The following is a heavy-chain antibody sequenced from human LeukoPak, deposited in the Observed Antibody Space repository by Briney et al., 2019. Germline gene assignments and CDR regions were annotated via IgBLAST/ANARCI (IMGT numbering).Heavy chain of an antibody. J-gene: IGHJ4*02. D-gene: IGHD3-3*02. Sequence: PSQTLSLTCTVSGGSISSGIYYWGWIRQPPGRGLEWIGSIYYSGSTYYNPSLKSRVTISVDTSKNQFSLKLSSVTAADTAVYYCARAWGSRIFGGGFRAIYYFDYWGQGTLVTVSS. CDR2: IYYSGST. CDR1: GGSISSGIYY. CDR3: ARAWGSRIFGGGFRAIYYFDY. V-gene: IGHV4-39*07.